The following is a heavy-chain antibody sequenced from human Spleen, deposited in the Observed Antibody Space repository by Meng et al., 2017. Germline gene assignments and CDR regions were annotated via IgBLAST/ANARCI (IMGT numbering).Heavy chain of an antibody. CDR1: GGSISSGSYY. CDR3: ARGTGDHYFDY. V-gene: IGHV4-61*02. D-gene: IGHD7-27*01. J-gene: IGHJ4*02. Sequence: QVPLQESGPGLGKPSQTLSLTCTVSGGSISSGSYYWSWIRQPAGKGLEWIGRIYTSGSTNYNPSLKSRVTISVDTSKNQFSLKLSSVTAADTAVYHCARGTGDHYFDYWGQGTLVTVSS. CDR2: IYTSGST.